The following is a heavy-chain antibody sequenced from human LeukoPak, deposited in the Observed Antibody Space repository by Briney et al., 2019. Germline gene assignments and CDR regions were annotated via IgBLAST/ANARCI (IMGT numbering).Heavy chain of an antibody. V-gene: IGHV4-31*03. D-gene: IGHD3-3*01. Sequence: SRTLSLTCTVSGGSISSGGYYWSWIRQHPGKGLEWIGYIYYSGSTYYNPSLKSRVTISVDTSKNQFSLKLSSVTAADTAVYYCARLRYDFWSGYYTGFDYWGQGTLVTVSS. CDR1: GGSISSGGYY. CDR2: IYYSGST. CDR3: ARLRYDFWSGYYTGFDY. J-gene: IGHJ4*02.